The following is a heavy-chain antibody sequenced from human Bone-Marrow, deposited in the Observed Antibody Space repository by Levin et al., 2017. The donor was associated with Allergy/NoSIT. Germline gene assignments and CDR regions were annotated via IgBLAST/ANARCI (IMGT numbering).Heavy chain of an antibody. CDR2: IGGSSSTI. D-gene: IGHD1-26*01. CDR3: ARDPWVTWEYYGLDV. J-gene: IGHJ6*02. V-gene: IGHV3-48*03. Sequence: GGSLRLSCVASGFTFTNYEMNWVRQAPGKGLEWISYIGGSSSTIYYADSVKGRFIISRDNAKKSLYLQMNSLRVEDTAVYYCARDPWVTWEYYGLDVWGQGTTVTVSS. CDR1: GFTFTNYE.